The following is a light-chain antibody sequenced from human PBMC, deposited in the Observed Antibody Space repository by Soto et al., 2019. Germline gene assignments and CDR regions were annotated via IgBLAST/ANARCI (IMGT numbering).Light chain of an antibody. CDR2: DVY. CDR1: SSDVGGYNY. V-gene: IGLV2-14*01. J-gene: IGLJ2*01. CDR3: SSYTSSSYL. Sequence: QSVLTQPASVSGSPGQSITISCTGTSSDVGGYNYVSWYQQHPGKAPKLMIYDVYTRPSGVSNRFSGSKSGNTASLTISGLQAEDEADYYCSSYTSSSYLFGGGTKLTVL.